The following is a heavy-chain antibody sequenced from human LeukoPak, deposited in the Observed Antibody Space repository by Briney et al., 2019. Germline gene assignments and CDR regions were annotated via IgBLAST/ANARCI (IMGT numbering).Heavy chain of an antibody. V-gene: IGHV3-64D*08. CDR2: IGSLGGSR. J-gene: IGHJ4*02. CDR3: VNSSDTPMGPYDN. CDR1: GFTFNEYA. Sequence: HTGGSLRLSCAASGFTFNEYAMHWVRQAPGKGLESVSGIGSLGGSRYYAESVKGRFTISRDNSKNTVYLQMSSLRIEDTAVYYCVNSSDTPMGPYDNWGQGTRVTVSS. D-gene: IGHD5-18*01.